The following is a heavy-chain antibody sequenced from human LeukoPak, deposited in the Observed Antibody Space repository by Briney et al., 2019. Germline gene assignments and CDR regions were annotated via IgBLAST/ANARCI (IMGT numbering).Heavy chain of an antibody. D-gene: IGHD1-26*01. CDR2: IYYSGST. CDR3: ARSVGATRPYYFDY. V-gene: IGHV4-39*07. CDR1: GGSISSSNYY. Sequence: PSETLSLTCTVSGGSISSSNYYWGWIRQPPGRGLEWIGSIYYSGSTYYNPSLKSRVTISVDTSKNQFSLKLSSVTAADTAVYYCARSVGATRPYYFDYWGQGTLVTVSS. J-gene: IGHJ4*02.